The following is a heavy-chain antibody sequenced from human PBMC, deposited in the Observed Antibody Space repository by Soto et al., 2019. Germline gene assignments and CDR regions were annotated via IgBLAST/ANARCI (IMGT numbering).Heavy chain of an antibody. D-gene: IGHD2-15*01. J-gene: IGHJ4*02. CDR3: ARHTPAISISDH. CDR2: IYYSGST. V-gene: IGHV4-39*01. CDR1: GGSIISSSYY. Sequence: SETLSHTCTVSGGSIISSSYYWGWIRQPPGKGLEWIGSIYYSGSTYYNPSLKSRVTISVDTSKNQFSLKLSSVTAADTAVYYCARHTPAISISDHWGQGTLVTVS.